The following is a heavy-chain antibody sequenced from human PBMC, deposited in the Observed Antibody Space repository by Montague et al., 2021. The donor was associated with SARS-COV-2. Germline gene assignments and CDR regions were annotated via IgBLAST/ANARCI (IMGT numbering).Heavy chain of an antibody. CDR1: GFTFSRHS. D-gene: IGHD5-12*01. Sequence: SLRLSCATSGFTFSRHSMNWVRQAPGKGLEWVSTISSDTLYTFYAESVKGRFPISRDNAKNELYLQMNSLRAEDMALYYCARGVEIDVWAPFGHWGQGTLVTVSS. V-gene: IGHV3-21*01. CDR3: ARGVEIDVWAPFGH. CDR2: ISSDTLYT. J-gene: IGHJ4*02.